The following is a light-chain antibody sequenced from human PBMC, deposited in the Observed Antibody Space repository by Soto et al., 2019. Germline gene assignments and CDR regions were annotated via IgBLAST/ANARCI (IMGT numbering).Light chain of an antibody. CDR3: SSYSRTTTLGV. CDR2: DVN. J-gene: IGLJ1*01. Sequence: QSALTQPASVSGSPGQSITISCTGTSSDVGGYNYVSWYRQHPGNTPKLIIFDVNNRPSGVSNRFSASKSGSTASLTIAGLQAEDEADYYCSSYSRTTTLGVFGTGTKLTVL. V-gene: IGLV2-14*01. CDR1: SSDVGGYNY.